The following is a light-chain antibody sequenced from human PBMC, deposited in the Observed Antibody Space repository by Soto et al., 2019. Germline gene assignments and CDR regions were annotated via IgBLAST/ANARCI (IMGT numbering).Light chain of an antibody. J-gene: IGLJ3*02. CDR3: CSYAGSNTWV. V-gene: IGLV2-23*01. Sequence: QSALTQPASVSGSPGQSITISCTGTGSDVENYNLVSWYQQHPGKAPKLIIYEGTKRPSGVSNRFSGSQSGNTASLTISGLRAEDEADYYCCSYAGSNTWVFGGGTKLTVL. CDR2: EGT. CDR1: GSDVENYNL.